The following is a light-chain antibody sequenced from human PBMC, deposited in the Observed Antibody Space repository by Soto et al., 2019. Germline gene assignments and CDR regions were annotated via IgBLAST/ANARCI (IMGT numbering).Light chain of an antibody. V-gene: IGLV2-14*03. Sequence: QSALTQPASVSGSPGQSITISCTGTSSDIGAFTSVSWYQQHPGKAPKLIIYDIIHRPSGVSDRFSGSKSVNTASLTISGLQAEDEADYHCCSYAGSSVWVFGGGTKLTVL. CDR1: SSDIGAFTS. CDR2: DII. CDR3: CSYAGSSVWV. J-gene: IGLJ3*02.